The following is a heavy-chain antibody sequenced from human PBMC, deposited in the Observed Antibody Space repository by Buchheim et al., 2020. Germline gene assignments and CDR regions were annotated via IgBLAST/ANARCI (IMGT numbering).Heavy chain of an antibody. CDR2: IYYSGRT. CDR1: GGAVSNDDYY. V-gene: IGHV4-31*03. CDR3: ARAYYFSYYIDV. Sequence: QVQLQESGPGLVKHSQTLSLTCTVPGGAVSNDDYYWSWIRQHPGRGLEWIGYIYYSGRTNYNQHLKSRITISVDTSKNQFSLKLSAVTAADMAVYYCARAYYFSYYIDVWGKGTT. J-gene: IGHJ6*03.